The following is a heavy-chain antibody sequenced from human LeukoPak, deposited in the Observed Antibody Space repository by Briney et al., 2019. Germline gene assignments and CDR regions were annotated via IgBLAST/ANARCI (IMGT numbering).Heavy chain of an antibody. Sequence: PGGSLRLSCAASGFTFSSYGMHWIRQAPGQGLEWVAVISYDGSNKYYADSVKGRFTISRDNSKNTLYLQMNSLRAEDTAVYYCAKDVVVNVFDYWGQGTLVTVSS. CDR1: GFTFSSYG. CDR3: AKDVVVNVFDY. V-gene: IGHV3-30*18. D-gene: IGHD3-22*01. CDR2: ISYDGSNK. J-gene: IGHJ4*02.